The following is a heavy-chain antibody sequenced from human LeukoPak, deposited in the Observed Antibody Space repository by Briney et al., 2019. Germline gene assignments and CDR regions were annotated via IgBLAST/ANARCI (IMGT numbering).Heavy chain of an antibody. V-gene: IGHV1-46*01. J-gene: IGHJ3*02. Sequence: ASVKVSCKASGYTFTSYYMHWVRQAPGQGLEWMGIINPSGGSTSYAQKFQGRVTMTRDTSTSTVYMELSSLRSEDTAVYYCAREPTTIFGPPGAFDIWGQGTMVTVSS. D-gene: IGHD3-3*01. CDR1: GYTFTSYY. CDR3: AREPTTIFGPPGAFDI. CDR2: INPSGGST.